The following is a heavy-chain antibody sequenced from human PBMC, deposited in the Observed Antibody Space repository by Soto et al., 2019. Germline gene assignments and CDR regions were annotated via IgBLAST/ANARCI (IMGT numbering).Heavy chain of an antibody. D-gene: IGHD2-15*01. J-gene: IGHJ4*02. CDR3: ARGRIGYCSGGSCYPVGY. Sequence: EVQLVESGGGLVQPGGSLRLSCAASGFTFSSYSMNWVRQAPGKELEWVSYISSSSSTIYYADSVKGRFTISRDNAKNSLYLQMNSLRAEDTAVYYCARGRIGYCSGGSCYPVGYWGQGTLVTVSS. CDR2: ISSSSSTI. V-gene: IGHV3-48*01. CDR1: GFTFSSYS.